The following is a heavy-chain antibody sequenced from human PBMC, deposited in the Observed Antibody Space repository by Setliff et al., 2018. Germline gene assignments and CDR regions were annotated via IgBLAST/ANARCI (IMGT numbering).Heavy chain of an antibody. CDR3: ARRADYSRSWSYYFDC. J-gene: IGHJ4*02. V-gene: IGHV4-39*01. CDR2: ISYGGNA. Sequence: SETLSLTCNVSGGSINSRSYYWGWIRQPPGKGLEWIAMISYGGNAYYNPSLRRRVTISVDTSNDQFSLNLNSVTAADTAVYFCARRADYSRSWSYYFDCWGQGTLVTVSS. D-gene: IGHD6-13*01. CDR1: GGSINSRSYY.